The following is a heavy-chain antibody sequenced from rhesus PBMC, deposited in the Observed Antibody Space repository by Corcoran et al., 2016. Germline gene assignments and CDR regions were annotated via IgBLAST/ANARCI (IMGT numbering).Heavy chain of an antibody. CDR2: LYGGIGST. V-gene: IGHV4-147*01. J-gene: IGHJ5-2*02. CDR3: ARMTDTALDV. Sequence: QVQLQASGPGLVKPSETLPLTCAVSGASISSTFWRWILQPPGKGLEWIGYLYGGIGSTSDNPSRKSRVTISKEAAKNQCSLKLSSVTGADTAVYYCARMTDTALDVWGRGVLVTVS. CDR1: GASISSTF. D-gene: IGHD5-12*01.